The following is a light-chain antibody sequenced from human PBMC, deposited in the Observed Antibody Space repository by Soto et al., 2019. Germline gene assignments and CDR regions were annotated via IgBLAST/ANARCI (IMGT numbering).Light chain of an antibody. J-gene: IGKJ2*01. CDR3: QQYNNWPYT. V-gene: IGKV3-15*01. Sequence: EIVMTQSPATLSVSPGERATLSCRASQSVSSNLAWYQQKPGQAPRLLIYGAYTRATGIPARFSGSGSGTEFTLTISRLQSEDFAVYYCQQYNNWPYTFGQGTKLEIK. CDR1: QSVSSN. CDR2: GAY.